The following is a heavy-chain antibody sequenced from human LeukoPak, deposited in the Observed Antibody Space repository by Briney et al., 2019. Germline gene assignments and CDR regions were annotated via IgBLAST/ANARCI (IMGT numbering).Heavy chain of an antibody. J-gene: IGHJ6*02. CDR2: IYYSGST. CDR3: ARLDCSSTSCYDYYYYGMDV. Sequence: SETLSLTCTISGGSISSSSYYWGWIRQPPGKGLEWIVSIYYSGSTYYNPSLKSRVTISVDTSKNQFSLKLSSVTAADTAVYYCARLDCSSTSCYDYYYYGMDVWGQGTTVTVSS. V-gene: IGHV4-39*01. CDR1: GGSISSSSYY. D-gene: IGHD2-2*01.